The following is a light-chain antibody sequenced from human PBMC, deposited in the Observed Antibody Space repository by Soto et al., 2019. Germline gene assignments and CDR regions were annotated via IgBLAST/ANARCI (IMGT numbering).Light chain of an antibody. J-gene: IGKJ1*01. CDR1: QSVSSN. CDR3: QQYYDWPPWT. V-gene: IGKV3-15*01. Sequence: EIVMTQSPATLSVSPGERATLSCRASQSVSSNLAWYQQKPGQGPRLLIYGASTRAAGVPLRFSGSGSGTEFTLTISSLQSEDIAVYYCQQYYDWPPWTF. CDR2: GAS.